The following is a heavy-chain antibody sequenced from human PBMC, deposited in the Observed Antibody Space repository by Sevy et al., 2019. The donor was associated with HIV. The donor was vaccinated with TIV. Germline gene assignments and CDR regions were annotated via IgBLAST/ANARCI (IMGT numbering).Heavy chain of an antibody. CDR2: ISSSSSTI. J-gene: IGHJ3*02. V-gene: IGHV3-48*02. D-gene: IGHD1-26*01. CDR1: GFTFSSYS. CDR3: ARDRRVGHDAFDI. Sequence: GGSLRLSCAASGFTFSSYSMNWVRQAPGKGLEWVSYISSSSSTIYYADSVKGRFTISRDNAKNSLYLQMNGLRDEDTAVYYCARDRRVGHDAFDIWGQGTMVTVSS.